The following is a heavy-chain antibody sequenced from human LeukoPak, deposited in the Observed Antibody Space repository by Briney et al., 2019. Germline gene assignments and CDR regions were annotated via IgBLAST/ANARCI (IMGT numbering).Heavy chain of an antibody. Sequence: GSLRLSCAASGFTFSSYAMSWVRQAPGKGLELVSTISISFSDDNTYYADSVKGRFTISRDNSKSTLYLQMNSVRADDTAVYYCARKLGANYYYGLDVWGQGTTVTVSS. CDR2: ISISFSDDNT. CDR1: GFTFSSYA. D-gene: IGHD4-23*01. CDR3: ARKLGANYYYGLDV. J-gene: IGHJ6*01. V-gene: IGHV3-23*01.